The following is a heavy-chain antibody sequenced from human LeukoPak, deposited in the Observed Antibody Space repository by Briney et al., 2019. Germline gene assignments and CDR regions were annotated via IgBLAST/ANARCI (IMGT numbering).Heavy chain of an antibody. CDR1: GYTFTDYY. J-gene: IGHJ4*02. V-gene: IGHV1-2*02. Sequence: ASVKVSCKASGYTFTDYYMHWVRQAPGQGLERVGWINPNSGGTNYAQKFQGRVSMTRGTTISTAYMELSRLRSDDTAVYYCARDLSRPTVRVGATLPSYWGQGTLVTVSS. CDR2: INPNSGGT. CDR3: ARDLSRPTVRVGATLPSY. D-gene: IGHD1-26*01.